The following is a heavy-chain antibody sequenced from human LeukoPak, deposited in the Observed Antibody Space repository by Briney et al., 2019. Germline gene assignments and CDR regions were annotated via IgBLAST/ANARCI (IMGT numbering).Heavy chain of an antibody. CDR2: INHSGST. CDR1: GGSFSAYY. V-gene: IGHV4-34*01. CDR3: ARNSHYYDSSGFNY. Sequence: SETLSLTCAVYGGSFSAYYWSWIRQPPGKGLEWIGEINHSGSTNYNPSLKSRVTISVDTSMNQFSLKLSSVTAADTAVYYCARNSHYYDSSGFNYWGQGSLVTVSS. J-gene: IGHJ4*02. D-gene: IGHD3-22*01.